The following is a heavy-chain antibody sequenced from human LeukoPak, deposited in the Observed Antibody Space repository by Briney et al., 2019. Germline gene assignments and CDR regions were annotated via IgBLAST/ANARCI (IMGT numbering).Heavy chain of an antibody. CDR1: GFTFSSYG. J-gene: IGHJ4*02. CDR2: IWYDGSKK. CDR3: ARSGYSYGYDFDY. Sequence: PGGSLRLSCAASGFTFSSYGIHWVRQAPGKGLEWVAVIWYDGSKKYYADSVKGRFTISRDNSKNTLYLQMNSLRAEDTAVYYCARSGYSYGYDFDYWGQGTLVTVSS. D-gene: IGHD5-18*01. V-gene: IGHV3-33*01.